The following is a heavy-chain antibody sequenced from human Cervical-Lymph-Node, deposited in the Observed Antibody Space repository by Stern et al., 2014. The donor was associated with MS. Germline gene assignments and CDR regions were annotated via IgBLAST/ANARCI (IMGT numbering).Heavy chain of an antibody. V-gene: IGHV3-23*04. CDR3: ARLSGSYDYYYFGLDI. CDR1: GFTFSSYG. D-gene: IGHD1-26*01. J-gene: IGHJ6*02. Sequence: VQLVEYGGDLVQPGGSLRLSCAASGFTFSSYGLRWVRQAPGKGLEWVSVISGRGADTGYGDSVKGRFTISRDNSKNTLYLHMNSLRVEDTAVYYCARLSGSYDYYYFGLDIWGQGTTVTVSS. CDR2: ISGRGADT.